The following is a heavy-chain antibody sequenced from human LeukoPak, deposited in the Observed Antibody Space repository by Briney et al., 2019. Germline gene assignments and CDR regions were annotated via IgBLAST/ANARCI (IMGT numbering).Heavy chain of an antibody. CDR3: ARGGSYYDFWSGYSALDWFDP. J-gene: IGHJ5*02. CDR1: GYTFTSYA. V-gene: IGHV1-3*01. Sequence: ASVKVSCKASGYTFTSYAMHWVRQAPGQRLEWMGWINAGNGNTKYSQKFQGRVTITRDTSASTAYMELSSLRSEDTAVHYCARGGSYYDFWSGYSALDWFDPWGQGTLVTVSS. CDR2: INAGNGNT. D-gene: IGHD3-3*01.